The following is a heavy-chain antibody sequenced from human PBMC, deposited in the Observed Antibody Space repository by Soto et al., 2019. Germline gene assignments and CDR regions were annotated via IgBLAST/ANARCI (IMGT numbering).Heavy chain of an antibody. D-gene: IGHD1-1*01. CDR2: ISAHNGNT. Sequence: QVHLVQSGAEVKKPGASVKVSCKASGYTFTSYGITWVRQAPGQGLEWMGWISAHNGNTDSAQKLQGRVIVSRDTTTSTAYMELGSLRCDDPAVYYCARRRYGDYWGQGALVTVSS. CDR3: ARRRYGDY. V-gene: IGHV1-18*01. J-gene: IGHJ4*02. CDR1: GYTFTSYG.